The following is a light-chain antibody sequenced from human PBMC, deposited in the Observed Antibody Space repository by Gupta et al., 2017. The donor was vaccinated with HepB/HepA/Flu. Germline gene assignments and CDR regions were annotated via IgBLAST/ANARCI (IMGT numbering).Light chain of an antibody. J-gene: IGKJ2*01. CDR3: QLLRRSPPGYT. Sequence: EIVLTQSLGTLSFSAGVRATLSCRASQSVSSTYLAWYQRKPGQAPRLLNYAPSSRATGIPDRVSGGGSGTDFTLTISRLGPEDFAVYYCQLLRRSPPGYTFGQGTKVEIK. V-gene: IGKV3-20*01. CDR2: APS. CDR1: QSVSSTY.